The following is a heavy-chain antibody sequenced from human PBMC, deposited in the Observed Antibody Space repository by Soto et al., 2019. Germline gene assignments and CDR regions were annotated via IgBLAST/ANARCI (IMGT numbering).Heavy chain of an antibody. D-gene: IGHD6-13*01. V-gene: IGHV3-11*06. J-gene: IGHJ3*02. Sequence: GGSLRLSCAASGFTFSDYYMSWIRQAPGKGLEWVSYISSSSSYTNYADSVKGRFTISRDNAKNSLYLQMNSLRAEDTAVYYCARYRLGSSWRPLNDAFDIWGQGTMVTVSS. CDR2: ISSSSSYT. CDR3: ARYRLGSSWRPLNDAFDI. CDR1: GFTFSDYY.